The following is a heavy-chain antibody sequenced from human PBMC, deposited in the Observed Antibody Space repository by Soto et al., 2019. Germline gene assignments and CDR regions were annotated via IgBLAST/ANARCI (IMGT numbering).Heavy chain of an antibody. Sequence: PGGSLRLSCAASGFTFSSYAMSWVRQAPGKGLEWVSAISGSGGSTYYADSVKGRFTISRDNSKNTLYLQMNSLRAEDTAVYYCAKGQQMGDYDFWSGYYRGYYYYYGMDVWGQGTTVTVSS. CDR3: AKGQQMGDYDFWSGYYRGYYYYYGMDV. CDR1: GFTFSSYA. CDR2: ISGSGGST. J-gene: IGHJ6*02. V-gene: IGHV3-23*01. D-gene: IGHD3-3*01.